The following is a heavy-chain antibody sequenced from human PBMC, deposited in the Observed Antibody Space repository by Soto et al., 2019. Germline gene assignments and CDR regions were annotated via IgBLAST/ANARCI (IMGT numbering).Heavy chain of an antibody. CDR2: ISAYNGNT. J-gene: IGHJ3*02. Sequence: GASVKVSCKASGYTFTSYGISWVRQAPEQGLEWMGWISAYNGNTNYAQKLQGRVTMTTDTSTSTAYMELRSLRSDDTAVYYCARGKDYGDYGDAFDIWGQGTMVTVSS. CDR1: GYTFTSYG. CDR3: ARGKDYGDYGDAFDI. V-gene: IGHV1-18*01. D-gene: IGHD4-17*01.